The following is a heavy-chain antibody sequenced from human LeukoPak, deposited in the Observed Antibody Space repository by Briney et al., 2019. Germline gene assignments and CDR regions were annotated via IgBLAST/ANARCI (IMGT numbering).Heavy chain of an antibody. J-gene: IGHJ3*02. CDR3: ARPWTTVTTLGAFDI. CDR1: GVSISSSSYY. CDR2: IYYSGST. V-gene: IGHV4-39*01. Sequence: PSETLSLTCTVSGVSISSSSYYWGWIRQPPGKGLEWIGSIYYSGSTYYNPSLKSRVTISVDTSKNQFSLKLSSVTAADTAVYYCARPWTTVTTLGAFDIWGQGTMVTVSS. D-gene: IGHD4-11*01.